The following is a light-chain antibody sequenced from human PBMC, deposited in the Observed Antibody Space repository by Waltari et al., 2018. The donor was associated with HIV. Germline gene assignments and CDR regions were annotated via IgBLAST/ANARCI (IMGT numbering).Light chain of an antibody. J-gene: IGKJ1*01. CDR2: QAS. Sequence: DIRLTQSPSTLPASAGDRVAIPCRAGQNVGAFLPWYQQKPGKPPKLLIFQASILEGGVPSRFSGSVSGSDFTLTINGLQSDDFATYYCHQYASFSGTFGQGTKVELK. V-gene: IGKV1-5*03. CDR1: QNVGAF. CDR3: HQYASFSGT.